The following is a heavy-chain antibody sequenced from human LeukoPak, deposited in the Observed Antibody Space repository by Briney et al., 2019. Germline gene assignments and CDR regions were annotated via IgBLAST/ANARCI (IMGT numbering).Heavy chain of an antibody. CDR3: TTGVEGYSYGYSDY. CDR2: IKIKTDGGTT. Sequence: GGSLRLSCAASGFTFSNAWMSWVRQAPGQGLELVGRIKIKTDGGTTDYAAPVKGRFTISRDDSKNTLYLQMNSLKTEDTAVYYCTTGVEGYSYGYSDYWGQGTLVTVSS. V-gene: IGHV3-15*01. J-gene: IGHJ4*02. CDR1: GFTFSNAW. D-gene: IGHD5-18*01.